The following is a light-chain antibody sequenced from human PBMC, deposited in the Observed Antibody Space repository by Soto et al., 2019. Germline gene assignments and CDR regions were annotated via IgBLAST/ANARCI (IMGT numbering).Light chain of an antibody. V-gene: IGLV7-43*01. J-gene: IGLJ2*01. CDR3: LLFYGGAQLV. CDR2: TTS. CDR1: TGAVTSGDY. Sequence: QAVVTQEPSLTVSPGGTVTLTCASSTGAVTSGDYANWFQQKPGQAPRALICTTSNKHSWTPARFSGSLLGGKAALTLSGVQPEDEADYYCLLFYGGAQLVFGGGTKLTVL.